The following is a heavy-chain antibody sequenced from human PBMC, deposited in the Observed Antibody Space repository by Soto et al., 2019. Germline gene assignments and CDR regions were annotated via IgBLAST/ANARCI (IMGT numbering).Heavy chain of an antibody. CDR3: ARVEDSSALSFDY. V-gene: IGHV1-3*01. D-gene: IGHD6-19*01. CDR1: GYTFTSYA. Sequence: GAPVKGSCKASGYTFTSYAMHWVRQAPGQRLEWMGWINAGNGNTKYSQKFQGRVTITRDTSASTAYMELSSLRSEDTAVYYCARVEDSSALSFDYWGQGTLVTVSS. J-gene: IGHJ4*02. CDR2: INAGNGNT.